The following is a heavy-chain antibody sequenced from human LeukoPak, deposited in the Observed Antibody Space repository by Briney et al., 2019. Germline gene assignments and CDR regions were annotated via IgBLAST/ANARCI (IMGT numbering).Heavy chain of an antibody. V-gene: IGHV3-23*01. CDR1: GFTFSSYA. D-gene: IGHD5-18*01. CDR2: ISGSGGST. CDR3: AKVGSVRLGYSYGYPKKYYFDY. J-gene: IGHJ4*02. Sequence: GGSLRLSCAASGFTFSSYAMCWVRQAPGKGLEWVSAISGSGGSTYYADSVKGRFTISRDNSKNTLYLQMNSLRAEDTAVYYCAKVGSVRLGYSYGYPKKYYFDYWGQGTLVTVSS.